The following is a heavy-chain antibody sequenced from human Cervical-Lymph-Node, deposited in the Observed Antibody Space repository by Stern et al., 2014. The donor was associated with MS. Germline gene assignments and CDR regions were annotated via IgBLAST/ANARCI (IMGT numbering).Heavy chain of an antibody. J-gene: IGHJ4*02. CDR2: IYSSGST. Sequence: QLQLQESGPGLVKLSETLSLTCTVSGGSINTNNYYWGWIRQPPGKGLEWIGNIYSSGSTFYSPSLKSRVTMSVDTSQNQFSLYLSSMTAADTAVYYCARTGDDFGDYSLSYWGQGTLVTVSS. D-gene: IGHD4-17*01. CDR3: ARTGDDFGDYSLSY. V-gene: IGHV4-39*01. CDR1: GGSINTNNYY.